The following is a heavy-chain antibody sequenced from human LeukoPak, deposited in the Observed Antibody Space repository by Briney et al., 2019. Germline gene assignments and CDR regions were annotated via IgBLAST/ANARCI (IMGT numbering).Heavy chain of an antibody. D-gene: IGHD3-10*01. CDR1: GGPFSGYF. CDR2: IHNSGTT. J-gene: IGHJ4*02. V-gene: IGHV4-34*01. CDR3: ARRYYYNLGSFPFDF. Sequence: KPSETLSLTCAVSGGPFSGYFWSWIRQPPGKGLEWIGEIHNSGTTNYNPSLSSRVTISEDTSKNQIYLNLRSVTAADTAVYYCARRYYYNLGSFPFDFWGQGTLVTVSS.